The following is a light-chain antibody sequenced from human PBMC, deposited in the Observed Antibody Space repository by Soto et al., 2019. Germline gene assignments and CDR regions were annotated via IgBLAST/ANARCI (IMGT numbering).Light chain of an antibody. CDR1: QSVSSY. V-gene: IGKV3-15*01. Sequence: EKVMTQSPATLSMSPGERATLSCRASQSVSSYLAWYQQKPGQAPRLLIYGASTRATGIPARFSGSGSGTEFTLTIRSLQSEDFAVYYCQQYNNWPSWTFGQGTKVDIK. CDR3: QQYNNWPSWT. J-gene: IGKJ1*01. CDR2: GAS.